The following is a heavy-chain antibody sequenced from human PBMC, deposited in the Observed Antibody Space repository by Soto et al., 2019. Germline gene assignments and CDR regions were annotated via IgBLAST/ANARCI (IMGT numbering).Heavy chain of an antibody. J-gene: IGHJ4*02. D-gene: IGHD6-13*01. CDR1: GFTFSSYA. CDR3: AKDLHSRPYYFDY. Sequence: PGGSLRLSCAASGFTFSSYAMSWVRQAPGKGLEWVSAISGSGGSTYYADSVKGRFTISRDNSKDTLYLQMNSLRAEDTAVYYCAKDLHSRPYYFDYWGQGTLVTVSS. CDR2: ISGSGGST. V-gene: IGHV3-23*01.